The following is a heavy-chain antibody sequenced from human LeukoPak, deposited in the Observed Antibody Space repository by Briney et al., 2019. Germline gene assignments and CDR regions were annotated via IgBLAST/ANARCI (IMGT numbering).Heavy chain of an antibody. J-gene: IGHJ5*02. CDR2: IDYTGRT. D-gene: IGHD2-2*01. CDR1: GGSISNNY. Sequence: PSETLSLTCTVSGGSISNNYWNWIRQPPGKGLEWIGYIDYTGRTNYNPSLKSRVTISIDTSENQFSLKLTSVTAADTAVYYCARDRVVASGLLDPWGQGTLVTVSS. CDR3: ARDRVVASGLLDP. V-gene: IGHV4-59*01.